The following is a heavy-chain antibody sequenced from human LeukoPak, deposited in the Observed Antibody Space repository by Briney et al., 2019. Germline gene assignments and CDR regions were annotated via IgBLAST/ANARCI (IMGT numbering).Heavy chain of an antibody. V-gene: IGHV4-39*01. Sequence: SETLSLTCTVSGGSISSSSYYWGWIRQPPGKGLEWIGNIYYSGSTYYNPSLRSRVTISVDTSKNQFSLKLSSVTAADTAVYYCARLRYCSGGSCYGSLYFDYWGQGTLVTVSS. CDR2: IYYSGST. J-gene: IGHJ4*02. CDR1: GGSISSSSYY. CDR3: ARLRYCSGGSCYGSLYFDY. D-gene: IGHD2-15*01.